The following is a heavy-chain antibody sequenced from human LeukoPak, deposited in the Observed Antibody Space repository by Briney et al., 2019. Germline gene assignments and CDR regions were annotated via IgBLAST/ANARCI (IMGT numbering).Heavy chain of an antibody. Sequence: PGGSLRLSCAASGFTFSSYWMGWVRQAPGKGLEWVANIKQDGTEKYYVDSVKGRFTISRDNAKNSLYLQMNSLRAEDTALYYCAREWSYDSSGYYPFYWGQGTLVTVSS. V-gene: IGHV3-7*01. CDR3: AREWSYDSSGYYPFY. J-gene: IGHJ4*02. D-gene: IGHD3-22*01. CDR2: IKQDGTEK. CDR1: GFTFSSYW.